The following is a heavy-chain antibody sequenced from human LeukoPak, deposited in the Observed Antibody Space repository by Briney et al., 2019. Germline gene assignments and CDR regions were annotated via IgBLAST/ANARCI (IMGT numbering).Heavy chain of an antibody. D-gene: IGHD6-13*01. J-gene: IGHJ4*02. Sequence: SETLSLTCAVYGGSFSGYYWSWIRQPPGKGLEWIGEINHSGSTNYNPSLKSRVTISVDTSKNQFSLKLSSVTAADTAVYYCARHNPRQQLVDYWGQGTLVTVSS. CDR1: GGSFSGYY. CDR2: INHSGST. V-gene: IGHV4-34*01. CDR3: ARHNPRQQLVDY.